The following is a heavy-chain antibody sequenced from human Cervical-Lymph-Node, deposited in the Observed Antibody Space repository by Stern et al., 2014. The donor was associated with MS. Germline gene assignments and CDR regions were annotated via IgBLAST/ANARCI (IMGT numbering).Heavy chain of an antibody. V-gene: IGHV4-30-4*01. CDR3: VGEQKYGFYVE. D-gene: IGHD2/OR15-2a*01. J-gene: IGHJ4*02. CDR1: GGSISRGDHY. Sequence: VQLVESGPGLVRPSQTLSVTCSVSGGSISRGDHYWTWIRQSPGKGLEWIGHIYHSGTTKYNPSLKGRVTISEDSSKNQFSLKLTSVTAADTAVYYCVGEQKYGFYVEWGQGTQVIVSS. CDR2: IYHSGTT.